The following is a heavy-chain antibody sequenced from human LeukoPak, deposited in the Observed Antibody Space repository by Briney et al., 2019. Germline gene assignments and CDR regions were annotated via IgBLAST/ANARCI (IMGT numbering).Heavy chain of an antibody. CDR3: ARAPRTAANFDY. J-gene: IGHJ4*02. Sequence: GGSLRLSCAASGFTFSSYAMSWVRQAPGKGLEWVSAISGSGGSPYYADSVKGRFTISRDNSKNTLYLQMNTLRAEDTAVYYCARAPRTAANFDYWGQGTLVTVSS. V-gene: IGHV3-23*01. D-gene: IGHD6-13*01. CDR1: GFTFSSYA. CDR2: ISGSGGSP.